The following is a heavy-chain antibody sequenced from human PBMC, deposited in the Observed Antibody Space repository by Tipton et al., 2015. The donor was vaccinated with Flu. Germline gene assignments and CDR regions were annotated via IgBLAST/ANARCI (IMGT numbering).Heavy chain of an antibody. CDR2: IKSKTDGGTT. V-gene: IGHV3-15*05. J-gene: IGHJ4*02. CDR1: GLRFTDAW. CDR3: TEWGY. Sequence: QLVQSGGGLVKPGGSLRLSCAVSGLRFTDAWMNWIRRAPGKGLEWVGRIKSKTDGGTTDYAAPVKGRFSISRDDSKNTVYLDMSSLKTEDTALYYCTEWGYWGQGAQVTVSS. D-gene: IGHD1-26*01.